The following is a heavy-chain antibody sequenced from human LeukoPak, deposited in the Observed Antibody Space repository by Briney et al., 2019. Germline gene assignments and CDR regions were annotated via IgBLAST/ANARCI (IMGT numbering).Heavy chain of an antibody. CDR3: ARPPKPGAGWAFDI. D-gene: IGHD1-14*01. CDR1: GGTFSSYA. Sequence: ASVKVSCKASGGTFSSYAISWVRQAPGQGLEWMGGIIPIFGTANYAQRFQGRVTITADKSTSTAYMELSSLRSEDTAVYYCARPPKPGAGWAFDIWGQGTMVTVSS. J-gene: IGHJ3*02. V-gene: IGHV1-69*06. CDR2: IIPIFGTA.